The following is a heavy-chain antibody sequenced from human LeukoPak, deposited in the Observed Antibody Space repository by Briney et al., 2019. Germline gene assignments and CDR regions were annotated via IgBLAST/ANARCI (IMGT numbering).Heavy chain of an antibody. J-gene: IGHJ4*02. Sequence: PSETLSLTCTVSGGSISSYYWSWIRQPPGKGLEWIGNIYDRGSTKYNPSLKSRVTISVDTSKNQFSLRLSSVTAADTAAYYCARGRTFDNWGQGTLVTVSS. CDR2: IYDRGST. CDR1: GGSISSYY. CDR3: ARGRTFDN. V-gene: IGHV4-59*01.